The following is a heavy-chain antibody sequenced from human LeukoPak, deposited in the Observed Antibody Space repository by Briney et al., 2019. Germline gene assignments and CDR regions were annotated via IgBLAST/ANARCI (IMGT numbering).Heavy chain of an antibody. V-gene: IGHV4-39*01. CDR3: ASPVRCIVSINCSGYY. CDR1: CGATSSSTNE. D-gene: IGHD5-18*01. CDR2: IYYSGVT. Sequence: SETPSLSPTVSCGATSSSTNECGWIRQHPGKGLEWIGSIYYSGVTYYNPSLESRVTILVDTPKNQSSLKLSSVTATDTAVYYCASPVRCIVSINCSGYYSGHGTLVTVSS. J-gene: IGHJ4*01.